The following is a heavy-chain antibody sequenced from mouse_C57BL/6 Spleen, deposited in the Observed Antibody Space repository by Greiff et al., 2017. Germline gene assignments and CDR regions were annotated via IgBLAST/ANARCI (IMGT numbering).Heavy chain of an antibody. V-gene: IGHV3-6*01. CDR1: GYSITSGYY. CDR3: ARDHYDYDGTDY. D-gene: IGHD2-4*01. CDR2: ISYDGSN. J-gene: IGHJ2*01. Sequence: EVQRVESGPGLVKPSQSLSLTCSVTGYSITSGYYWNWIRQFPGNKLEWMGYISYDGSNNYNPSLKNRISITRDTSKNQFFLKLNSVTTEDTATYYCARDHYDYDGTDYWGQGTTLTVSS.